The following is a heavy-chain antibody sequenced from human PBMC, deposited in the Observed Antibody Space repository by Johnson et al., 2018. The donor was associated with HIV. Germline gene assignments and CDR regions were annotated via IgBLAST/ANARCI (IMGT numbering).Heavy chain of an antibody. CDR1: GFTFDDYG. Sequence: VQLVESGGGLVQPGGSLRLSCAASGFTFDDYGMSWVRQAPGKGLEWVSGISWNSGSIGYADSVKGRFTISRDNAKNTLYLQMNSLRAEDTAVYYCAKCIWGSSLIDAFDIWGQGTMVTVSS. CDR2: ISWNSGSI. V-gene: IGHV3-20*04. J-gene: IGHJ3*02. CDR3: AKCIWGSSLIDAFDI. D-gene: IGHD6-13*01.